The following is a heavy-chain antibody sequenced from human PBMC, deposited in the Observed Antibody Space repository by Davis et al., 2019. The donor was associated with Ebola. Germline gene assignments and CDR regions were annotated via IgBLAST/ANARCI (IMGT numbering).Heavy chain of an antibody. CDR1: GGSISSSNW. Sequence: MPSETLSLTCAVSGGSISSSNWWSWVRQPPGKGLEWIGEIYHSGSTNYNPSLKSRVTISVDKSKNQFSLKLSSVTAADTAVYYCARLGTSTVTTAPDYYYYGMDVWGQGTTVTVSS. J-gene: IGHJ6*02. CDR2: IYHSGST. V-gene: IGHV4-4*02. D-gene: IGHD4-17*01. CDR3: ARLGTSTVTTAPDYYYYGMDV.